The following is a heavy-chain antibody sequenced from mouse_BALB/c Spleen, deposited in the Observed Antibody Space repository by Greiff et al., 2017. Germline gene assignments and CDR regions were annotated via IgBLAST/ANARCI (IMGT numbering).Heavy chain of an antibody. Sequence: EVKLVESGGGLVQPGGSLNLSCAASGFDFSRYWMSWARQAPGKGQEWIGEINPGSSTINYTPSLKDKFIISRDNAKNTLYLQMSKVRSEDTALYYCARSKSAMDYWGQGTSVTVSS. CDR2: INPGSSTI. D-gene: IGHD2-5*01. J-gene: IGHJ4*01. CDR3: ARSKSAMDY. V-gene: IGHV4-2*02. CDR1: GFDFSRYW.